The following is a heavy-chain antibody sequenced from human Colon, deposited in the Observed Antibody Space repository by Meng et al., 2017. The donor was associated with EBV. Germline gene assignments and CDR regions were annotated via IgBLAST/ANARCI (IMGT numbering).Heavy chain of an antibody. CDR3: ASFDHIPRRNYFDY. Sequence: VPLRVSGPGAVAPSQSLSLTCTCSGGSMSRRNYYWSWIRQPPGKGLEWIGYIHHSGSAYYNPSLKSRVSISVDTSKSQFSLNLNSMTAADTAVYYCASFDHIPRRNYFDYWGQGTLVTVSS. CDR2: IHHSGSA. CDR1: GGSMSRRNYY. V-gene: IGHV4-30-4*01. D-gene: IGHD2-21*01. J-gene: IGHJ4*02.